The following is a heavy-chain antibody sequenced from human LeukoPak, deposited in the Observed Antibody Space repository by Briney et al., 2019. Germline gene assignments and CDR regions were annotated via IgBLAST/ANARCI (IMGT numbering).Heavy chain of an antibody. CDR1: GFTFDDYA. V-gene: IGHV3-9*01. CDR2: ISWNSGSI. Sequence: PGGSLRLSCAASGFTFDDYAMHWVRQAPGKGLEWVSGISWNSGSIGYADSVKGRFTISRDNAKNSLYLQMNSLRAEDTALYYCAKGWSYYRFDYWGQGTLVTVSS. CDR3: AKGWSYYRFDY. J-gene: IGHJ4*02. D-gene: IGHD1-26*01.